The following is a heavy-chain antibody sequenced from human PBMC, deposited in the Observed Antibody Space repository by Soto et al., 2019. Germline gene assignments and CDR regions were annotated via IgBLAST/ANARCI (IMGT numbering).Heavy chain of an antibody. CDR1: GFTFSSYS. Sequence: GGSLKLSCAAAGFTFSSYSMNWVRKAPGKGLEWVSYIRSSSSTIYYADSVKGRFTISRDNAKNSLYLQMNSLRAEDTAVYYCALHLAQGDYAEFLLQHWGQGTLVTVSS. V-gene: IGHV3-48*01. D-gene: IGHD4-17*01. J-gene: IGHJ1*01. CDR2: IRSSSSTI. CDR3: ALHLAQGDYAEFLLQH.